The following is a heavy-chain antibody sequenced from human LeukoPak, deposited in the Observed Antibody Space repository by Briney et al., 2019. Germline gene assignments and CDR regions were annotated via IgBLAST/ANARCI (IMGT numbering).Heavy chain of an antibody. J-gene: IGHJ3*02. CDR1: GFIFSNFA. Sequence: GGSLRLSCEGSGFIFSNFAMNWVRQAPGKGPEWLSSIKGGGASPYYADSVKGRFTISRDNAKNSLYLQMNSLRAEDTAVYYCARAYANGAFDIWGQGTMVTVSS. V-gene: IGHV3-23*01. D-gene: IGHD2-8*01. CDR3: ARAYANGAFDI. CDR2: IKGGGASP.